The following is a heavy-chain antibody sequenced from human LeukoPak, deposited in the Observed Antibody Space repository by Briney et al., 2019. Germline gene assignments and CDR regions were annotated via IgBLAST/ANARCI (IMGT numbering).Heavy chain of an antibody. D-gene: IGHD2-2*01. Sequence: ASVKVSCKASGYTFTGYYMHWVRQAPGQGLEWMGWINPNSGGTNYAQKFQGRVTMTRDTSISTAYMELSRLRSDDTAVYYCARGVPGTYYYYYMDDWGKGTTVTVSS. CDR3: ARGVPGTYYYYYMDD. J-gene: IGHJ6*03. V-gene: IGHV1-2*02. CDR1: GYTFTGYY. CDR2: INPNSGGT.